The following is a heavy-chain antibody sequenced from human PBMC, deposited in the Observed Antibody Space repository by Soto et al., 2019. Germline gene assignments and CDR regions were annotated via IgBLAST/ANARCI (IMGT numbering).Heavy chain of an antibody. Sequence: QVQLQESGPGLVKPSETLSLTCAVSGDSISSYYCMWIRQPPGKGLESIGYLYYGRSANYNPSLKSRVPLSVDTSTNQCSLTLSSMTAADTAVYYCALRSRAGVPEYWGQGPLVTVSS. D-gene: IGHD3-3*01. J-gene: IGHJ4*02. CDR1: GDSISSYY. CDR2: LYYGRSA. V-gene: IGHV4-59*01. CDR3: ALRSRAGVPEY.